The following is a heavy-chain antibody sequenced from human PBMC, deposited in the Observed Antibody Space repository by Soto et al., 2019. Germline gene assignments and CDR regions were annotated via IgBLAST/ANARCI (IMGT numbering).Heavy chain of an antibody. D-gene: IGHD6-19*01. CDR1: GYTFTSYY. CDR2: INPSGGST. V-gene: IGHV1-46*01. J-gene: IGHJ4*02. CDR3: AREYSSGWYG. Sequence: ASVKVSCKASGYTFTSYYMHWVRQAPGQGLEWMGIINPSGGSTTYAQKFQGRVTMTRDTSTSTVYMELSRLRSEDTAVYYCAREYSSGWYGWGQGTLVTVSS.